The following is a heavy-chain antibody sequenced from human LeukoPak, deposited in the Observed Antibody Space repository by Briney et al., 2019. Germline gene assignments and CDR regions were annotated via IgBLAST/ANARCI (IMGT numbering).Heavy chain of an antibody. CDR3: ARASSFKGYYYYYMDV. V-gene: IGHV1-8*03. Sequence: ASVKVSCKASGYTVTSYDINWVRQATGQGLEWMGWMNPNSGNTGYAQKFQGRVTITRNTSISTAYMELSSLRSEDTAVYYCARASSFKGYYYYYMDVWGKGATVTVSS. CDR1: GYTVTSYD. D-gene: IGHD6-13*01. CDR2: MNPNSGNT. J-gene: IGHJ6*03.